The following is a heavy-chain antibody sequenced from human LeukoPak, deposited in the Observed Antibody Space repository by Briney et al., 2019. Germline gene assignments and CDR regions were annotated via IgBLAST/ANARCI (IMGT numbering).Heavy chain of an antibody. J-gene: IGHJ6*03. CDR2: IRYGGSKK. D-gene: IGHD3-9*01. Sequence: TEGSLRLSCAASGFTFSSYSMNWVRQAPGKGLEWVAFIRYGGSKKYFADSVKGRFTISRDNSKNTLYLQMKSLRAEDTAVYYCAKAPSYDILTQGYMDAWGKGTTVTISS. CDR3: AKAPSYDILTQGYMDA. V-gene: IGHV3-30*02. CDR1: GFTFSSYS.